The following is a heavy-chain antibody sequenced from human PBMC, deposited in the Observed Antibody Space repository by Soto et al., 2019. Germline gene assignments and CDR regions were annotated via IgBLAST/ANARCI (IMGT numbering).Heavy chain of an antibody. CDR3: AKDSYGGRNGYNWFDP. D-gene: IGHD2-15*01. V-gene: IGHV3-23*01. CDR1: GFTFSSYA. CDR2: ISVSGGRT. Sequence: GGSLRLSCAASGFTFSSYAMSWVRQAPGKGLEWVSGISVSGGRTGYAESVKGRFTISRDNAKNTLYLQMNSLRAEDTAVYYCAKDSYGGRNGYNWFDPWGQGTLVTVSS. J-gene: IGHJ5*02.